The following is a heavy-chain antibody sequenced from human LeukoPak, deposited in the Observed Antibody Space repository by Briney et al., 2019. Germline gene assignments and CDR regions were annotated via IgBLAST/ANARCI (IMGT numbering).Heavy chain of an antibody. CDR1: GYTFTSYY. V-gene: IGHV1-2*02. D-gene: IGHD6-13*01. CDR2: INPNSGGT. CDR3: ASLQQLDPRGAFDI. J-gene: IGHJ3*02. Sequence: ASVKVSCKASGYTFTSYYMHWVRQAPGQGLGWMGWINPNSGGTNYAQKFQGRVTMTRDTSISTAYMELSRLRSDDTAVYYCASLQQLDPRGAFDIWGQGTMVTASS.